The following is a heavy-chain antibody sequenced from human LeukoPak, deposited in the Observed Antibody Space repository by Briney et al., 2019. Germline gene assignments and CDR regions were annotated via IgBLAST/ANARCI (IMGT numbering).Heavy chain of an antibody. Sequence: PGGSLRLSCAASGFTFGDFAMHWVRQVPGKGLEWVSIISWDGSSTFYADSVKGRFSISRDNSKNSLYLHMSSLRPEDTAFYYCAKVSGEDDFWRGYFDYWGQGTLVTVSS. V-gene: IGHV3-43D*03. D-gene: IGHD3-3*01. CDR1: GFTFGDFA. CDR3: AKVSGEDDFWRGYFDY. CDR2: ISWDGSST. J-gene: IGHJ4*02.